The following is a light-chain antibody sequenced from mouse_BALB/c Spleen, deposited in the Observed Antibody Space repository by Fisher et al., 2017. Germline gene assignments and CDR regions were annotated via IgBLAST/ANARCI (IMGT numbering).Light chain of an antibody. Sequence: IVITQSPAIMSASPGEKVTMTCSASSSVSYMHWYQQKSSTSPKLWIYSTSNLASGVPVRFSGSGSGTSYSLTISRMEAEDAATYYCQQRSSYPFTFGSGTKLEIK. CDR2: STS. V-gene: IGKV4-57*01. CDR1: SSVSY. CDR3: QQRSSYPFT. J-gene: IGKJ4*01.